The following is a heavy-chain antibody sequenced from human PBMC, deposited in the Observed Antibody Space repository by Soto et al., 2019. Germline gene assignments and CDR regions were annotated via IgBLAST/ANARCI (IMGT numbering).Heavy chain of an antibody. J-gene: IGHJ4*02. CDR1: GVSISSGGYY. CDR3: ARYCSGGSCYLNFDY. CDR2: VYSSGST. D-gene: IGHD2-15*01. V-gene: IGHV4-31*03. Sequence: QVQLQESGPGLVKPAQTLYLTCTVSGVSISSGGYYWSWNRQHPGKVLVWIGYVYSSGSTYYNPSLKCRVTISVDTSKNQFSLKLSSVTAADTAVYYCARYCSGGSCYLNFDYWGQGTLVTVSS.